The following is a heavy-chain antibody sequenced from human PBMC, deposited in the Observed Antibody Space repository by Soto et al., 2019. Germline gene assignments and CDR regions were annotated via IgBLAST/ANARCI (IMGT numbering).Heavy chain of an antibody. Sequence: QVQLVESGGGVVQPGRSLRLSCAASAFTFSTYAMHWVRQTPGKGLEWVAVIWYDGTNKYYTDSVKGRFTISRDNFENTLYLHMNSLRADDTGVYYCARGAPYSSGWWIDSWGQGTLVTVSS. V-gene: IGHV3-33*01. CDR3: ARGAPYSSGWWIDS. J-gene: IGHJ5*01. CDR2: IWYDGTNK. D-gene: IGHD6-19*01. CDR1: AFTFSTYA.